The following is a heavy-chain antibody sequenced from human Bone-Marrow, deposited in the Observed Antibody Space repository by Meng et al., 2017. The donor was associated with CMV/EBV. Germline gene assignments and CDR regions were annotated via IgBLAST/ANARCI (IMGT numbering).Heavy chain of an antibody. D-gene: IGHD3-10*01. Sequence: ASVKVSCKASGYTFTNKYVHWVRQAPGQGLEWMGIVNPTGIRTTYSQKFQGRVTMTSDTSTSTAYMELSSLRSDDTAVYYCASDVTFGTGDCFDYWGQGTLVTVSS. J-gene: IGHJ4*02. CDR1: GYTFTNKY. V-gene: IGHV1-46*01. CDR3: ASDVTFGTGDCFDY. CDR2: VNPTGIRT.